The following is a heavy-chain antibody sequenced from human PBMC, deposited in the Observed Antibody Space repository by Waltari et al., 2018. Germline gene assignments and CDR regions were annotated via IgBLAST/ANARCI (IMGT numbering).Heavy chain of an antibody. CDR1: GYSFTSYW. CDR2: IYPGDSDT. V-gene: IGHV5-51*01. D-gene: IGHD5-18*01. Sequence: EVQLVQSGAEVKKPGESLKISCKGSGYSFTSYWIGWVRQMPGKGLEWMGIIYPGDSDTSYVPSFQGKVTISAAKSISTAYLQWSSLNASDTAMYYCARPRGDSYDRPVYMDVWGKGTTVTISS. J-gene: IGHJ6*03. CDR3: ARPRGDSYDRPVYMDV.